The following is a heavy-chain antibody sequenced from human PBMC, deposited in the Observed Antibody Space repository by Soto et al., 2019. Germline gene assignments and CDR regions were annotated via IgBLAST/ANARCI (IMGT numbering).Heavy chain of an antibody. CDR3: ARGLIYCSGGSCYSSYYGMDV. Sequence: GGSLRLSCAASGFTVSSNYMSWVRQAPGKGLEWVSVIYSGGSTYYADSVKGRFTISRHNSKNTLYLQMNSLRAEDTAVYYCARGLIYCSGGSCYSSYYGMDVWGQGTTVTVSS. D-gene: IGHD2-15*01. CDR2: IYSGGST. J-gene: IGHJ6*02. V-gene: IGHV3-53*04. CDR1: GFTVSSNY.